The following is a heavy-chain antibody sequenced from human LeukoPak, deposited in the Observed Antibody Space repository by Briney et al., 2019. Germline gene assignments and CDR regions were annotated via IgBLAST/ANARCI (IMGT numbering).Heavy chain of an antibody. D-gene: IGHD2-15*01. V-gene: IGHV3-23*01. CDR3: AKPLLDCSGGSCYPNDAFDI. CDR2: ISGSGGST. CDR1: GFTFSSYA. Sequence: GGSLRLSCAASGFTFSSYAMSWVRQAPGKGLEWVSAISGSGGSTYYADSVKGRFTISRDNSKNTLYLQMNSLRAEDTAVYYCAKPLLDCSGGSCYPNDAFDICGQGTMVTVSS. J-gene: IGHJ3*02.